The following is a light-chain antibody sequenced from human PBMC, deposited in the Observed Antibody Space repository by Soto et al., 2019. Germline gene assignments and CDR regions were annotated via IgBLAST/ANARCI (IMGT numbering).Light chain of an antibody. V-gene: IGKV4-1*01. CDR2: GAS. CDR1: QSVLYSSTNKNY. Sequence: DIVMTQSPDSLAVSLGERATINCKSSQSVLYSSTNKNYLAWYQQKPGKAPELLIYGASTLHSGVPSKFSGTGSGTDFTPTISCLQSEDFATYFCQQYYSFPRTFGGGTKVDIK. CDR3: QQYYSFPRT. J-gene: IGKJ4*01.